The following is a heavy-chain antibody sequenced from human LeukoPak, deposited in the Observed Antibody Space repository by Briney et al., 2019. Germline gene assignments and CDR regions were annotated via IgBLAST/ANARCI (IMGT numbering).Heavy chain of an antibody. CDR1: GGTFSSYA. CDR3: ARSDRRQYPRDY. CDR2: IIPIFGTA. Sequence: ASVKVSCTASGGTFSSYAISWVRQAPGQGLEWMGGIIPIFGTANYAQKFQGRVTITADESTSTAYMELSSLRSEDTAVYYCARSDRRQYPRDYWGQGTLVTVSS. D-gene: IGHD2-2*01. J-gene: IGHJ4*02. V-gene: IGHV1-69*13.